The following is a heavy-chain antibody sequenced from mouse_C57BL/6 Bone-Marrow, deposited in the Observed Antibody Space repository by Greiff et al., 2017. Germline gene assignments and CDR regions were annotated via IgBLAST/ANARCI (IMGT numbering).Heavy chain of an antibody. J-gene: IGHJ4*01. CDR3: ARPDGYYFYYAMDY. D-gene: IGHD2-3*01. Sequence: VKLNESGAELARPGASVKLSCKASGYTFTSYGISWVKQRTGQGLEWIGEIYPRSGNTYYNEKFKGKATLTADKSSSTAYMELRSLTSEDSAVYFCARPDGYYFYYAMDYWGQGTSVTVSS. CDR2: IYPRSGNT. V-gene: IGHV1-81*01. CDR1: GYTFTSYG.